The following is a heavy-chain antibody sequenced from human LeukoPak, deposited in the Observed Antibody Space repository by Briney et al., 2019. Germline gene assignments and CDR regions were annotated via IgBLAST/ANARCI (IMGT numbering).Heavy chain of an antibody. CDR2: FSGSVNRT. CDR1: GFTFSSYA. J-gene: IGHJ4*02. Sequence: PGGSLRLSCAASGFTFSSYAMGWVRQAPGKGLEWVSTFSGSVNRTYFADSVKGRFTISRDNSKNTLYLQMNSLRAEDTAVYYSAKGSCSGGSCYYLDYWGQGTLVTVSS. V-gene: IGHV3-23*01. CDR3: AKGSCSGGSCYYLDY. D-gene: IGHD2-15*01.